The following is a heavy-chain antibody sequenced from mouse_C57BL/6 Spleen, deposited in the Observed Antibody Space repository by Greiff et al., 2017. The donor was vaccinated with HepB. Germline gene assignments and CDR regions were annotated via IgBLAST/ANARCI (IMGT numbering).Heavy chain of an antibody. D-gene: IGHD2-2*01. V-gene: IGHV1-42*01. CDR3: ARGASLYDGYYFDV. J-gene: IGHJ1*03. Sequence: EVKLMESGPELVKPGASVKISCKASGYSFTGYYMNWVKQSPEKSLEWIGEINPSTGGTTYNQKFKAKATLTVDKSSSTAYMQLKSLTSEDSAVYYCARGASLYDGYYFDVWGTGTTVTVSS. CDR2: INPSTGGT. CDR1: GYSFTGYY.